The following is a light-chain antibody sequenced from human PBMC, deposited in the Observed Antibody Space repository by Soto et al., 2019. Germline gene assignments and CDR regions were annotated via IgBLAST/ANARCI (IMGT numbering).Light chain of an antibody. CDR2: GAS. Sequence: EIVMTQSPATLSVSPGERATLSCRASQSVRSNLAWYQQKPGQAPRLLIHGASTRATGIPARFSGSGSGTEFTLTLRSLQSEDSVVYFWQQYKSWPFTFGQGTKVDI. V-gene: IGKV3D-15*01. J-gene: IGKJ2*01. CDR1: QSVRSN. CDR3: QQYKSWPFT.